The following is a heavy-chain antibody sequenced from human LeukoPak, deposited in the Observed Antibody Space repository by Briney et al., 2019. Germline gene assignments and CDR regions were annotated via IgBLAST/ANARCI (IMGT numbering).Heavy chain of an antibody. CDR3: ASLYSRSWYFFDY. CDR2: IYYSGST. Sequence: PSETLSLTCTVSGGSISSSSYYWGWIRQPPGKGLEWIGSIYYSGSTYYNPSLKSRVTISVDTSKNQFSLKLSSVAAADTAVYYCASLYSRSWYFFDYWGQGTLVTVSS. D-gene: IGHD6-13*01. V-gene: IGHV4-39*01. J-gene: IGHJ4*02. CDR1: GGSISSSSYY.